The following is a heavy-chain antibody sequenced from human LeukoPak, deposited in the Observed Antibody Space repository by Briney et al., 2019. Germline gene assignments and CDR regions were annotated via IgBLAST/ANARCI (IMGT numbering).Heavy chain of an antibody. V-gene: IGHV3-53*01. CDR3: ARIWHHGDYDDY. Sequence: GGSLRLSCAASGFTFSSYAMSWVRQAPGKGLEWVSVIYSGGSTYYADSVKGRFTISRDNSKNTLYLQMNSLRAEDTAVYYCARIWHHGDYDDYWGQGTLVAVSS. J-gene: IGHJ4*02. D-gene: IGHD4-17*01. CDR2: IYSGGST. CDR1: GFTFSSYA.